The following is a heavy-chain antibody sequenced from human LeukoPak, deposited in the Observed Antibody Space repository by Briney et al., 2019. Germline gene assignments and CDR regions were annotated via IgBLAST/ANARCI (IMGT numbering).Heavy chain of an antibody. CDR1: GYSFTTYW. Sequence: GESLKISCKGSGYSFTTYWIGWVRQMPGKGLEYMGIINPGDSDTRYSPSFQGQVTISVDKSISTAYLQWSSLKASDTAMYYCASPRVGATAFDIWGQGTLVTVSS. V-gene: IGHV5-51*01. CDR2: INPGDSDT. J-gene: IGHJ3*02. D-gene: IGHD1-26*01. CDR3: ASPRVGATAFDI.